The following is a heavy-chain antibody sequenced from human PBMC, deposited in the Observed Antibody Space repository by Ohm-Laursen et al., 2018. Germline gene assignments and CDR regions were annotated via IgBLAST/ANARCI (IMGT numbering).Heavy chain of an antibody. CDR3: AIRYCSSTSCGYYYGMDV. D-gene: IGHD2-2*01. V-gene: IGHV1-8*01. Sequence: ASVKVSCNASGYTFTSYDINWVRQATGQGLEWMGWMNPNSGNTGYAQKFQGRVTMTRNTSISTAYMELSSLRSEDTAVYYCAIRYCSSTSCGYYYGMDVWGQGTTVTVSS. CDR1: GYTFTSYD. CDR2: MNPNSGNT. J-gene: IGHJ6*02.